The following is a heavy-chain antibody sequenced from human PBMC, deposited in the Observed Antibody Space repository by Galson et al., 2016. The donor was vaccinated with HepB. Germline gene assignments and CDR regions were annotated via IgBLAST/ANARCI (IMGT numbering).Heavy chain of an antibody. D-gene: IGHD6-19*01. CDR3: AKLAVAGPEFDY. CDR2: ISGTGDTT. CDR1: GFRFSGYA. J-gene: IGHJ4*02. Sequence: SLRLSCAASGFRFSGYAMTWVRQAPGKGLEWVSGISGTGDTTYYADSVKGRFTISRDNFKNAVYLEMNRLRAEDTAVYYCAKLAVAGPEFDYWGQGTLITVSS. V-gene: IGHV3-23*01.